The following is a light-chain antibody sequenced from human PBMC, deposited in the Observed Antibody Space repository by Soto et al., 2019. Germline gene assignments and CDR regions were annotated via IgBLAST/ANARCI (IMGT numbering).Light chain of an antibody. CDR2: DAS. Sequence: IVLTQSPATLSLSPGERATLSCRASQSISSNLAWYQQKRGQAPRLLIYDASNRATGVPGRFSGSGSETDFTLTISSLEAEDFAVYYCQQRSNWPTFGQGTRLEIK. CDR3: QQRSNWPT. CDR1: QSISSN. J-gene: IGKJ5*01. V-gene: IGKV3-11*01.